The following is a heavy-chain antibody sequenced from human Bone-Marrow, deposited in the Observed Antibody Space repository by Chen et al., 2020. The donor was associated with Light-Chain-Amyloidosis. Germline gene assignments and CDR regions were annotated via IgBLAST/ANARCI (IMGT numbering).Heavy chain of an antibody. CDR1: GFTFSSHW. CDR3: AEINTN. Sequence: EVQLVESGGGLVQPEGSLRLFCVASGFTFSSHWMSWVRQAPGKGLEWVANIKQDGSEKYYADSVKGRFTISRDNAKNSLYLQMNSLRAEDTAVYYCAEINTNWGQGTLVTVSS. V-gene: IGHV3-7*01. CDR2: IKQDGSEK. J-gene: IGHJ4*02.